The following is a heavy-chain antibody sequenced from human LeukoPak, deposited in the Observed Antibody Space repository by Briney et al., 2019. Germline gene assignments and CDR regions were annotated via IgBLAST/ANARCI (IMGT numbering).Heavy chain of an antibody. CDR2: ISYDGSNK. V-gene: IGHV3-30*04. CDR3: ARRGGGPYGSSGGNRY. CDR1: GFTFSSYA. D-gene: IGHD3-22*01. Sequence: GGSLRLSCAASGFTFSSYAMHWVRQAPGKGLEWVAVISYDGSNKYYADSVKGRFTISRDNSKNTLYLQMNSLRAEDTAVYYCARRGGGPYGSSGGNRYWGQGTLVT. J-gene: IGHJ4*01.